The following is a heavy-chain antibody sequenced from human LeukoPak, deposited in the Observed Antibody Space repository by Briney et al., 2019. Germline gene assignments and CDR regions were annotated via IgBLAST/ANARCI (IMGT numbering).Heavy chain of an antibody. CDR2: ISGSGVST. CDR1: GFTFSSYA. Sequence: GGSLRLSCAASGFTFSSYAMSWVRPAPGKGLEWVSAISGSGVSTYYADSVKGRFTISRDNSKNTLYLQMNSLRAEDTAVYYCAKRHYDFWSGYQNQMYYFDYWGQGTLVTVSS. D-gene: IGHD3-3*01. CDR3: AKRHYDFWSGYQNQMYYFDY. V-gene: IGHV3-23*01. J-gene: IGHJ4*02.